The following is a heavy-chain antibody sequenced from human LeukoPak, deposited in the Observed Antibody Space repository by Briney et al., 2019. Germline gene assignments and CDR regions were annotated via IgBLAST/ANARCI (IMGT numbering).Heavy chain of an antibody. D-gene: IGHD4-17*01. CDR3: AREQTYGDYGNWFDP. CDR2: ISSSGSTI. Sequence: GGSLILSCAASGFTFSSYEMNWVRQAPGKGLEWVSYISSSGSTIYYADSVKGRFTISRDNAKNSLYLQMNSLRAEDTAVYYCAREQTYGDYGNWFDPWGQGTLVTVSS. J-gene: IGHJ5*02. V-gene: IGHV3-48*03. CDR1: GFTFSSYE.